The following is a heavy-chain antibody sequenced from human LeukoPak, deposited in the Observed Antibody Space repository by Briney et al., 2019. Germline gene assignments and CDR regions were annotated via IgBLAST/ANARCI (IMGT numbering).Heavy chain of an antibody. D-gene: IGHD2-8*02. CDR2: INKDGTEK. CDR3: AIFAGAVPGNLLL. V-gene: IGHV3-7*01. CDR1: EFTSSAFW. Sequence: GGSLRLPCAASEFTSSAFWMTWVRRPPGKGLGWVANINKDGTEKEYVDSVKGRFSIFRDNAKNSVFLQMNSLRAEDTAVYYCAIFAGAVPGNLLLWGKGTTVIVSA. J-gene: IGHJ6*04.